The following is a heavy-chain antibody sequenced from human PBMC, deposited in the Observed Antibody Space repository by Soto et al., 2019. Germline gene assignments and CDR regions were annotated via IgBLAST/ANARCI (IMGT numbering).Heavy chain of an antibody. CDR2: TRNKVDSYTT. CDR1: GFTFSDHY. V-gene: IGHV3-72*01. J-gene: IGHJ4*02. CDR3: ATGTVGAMDY. Sequence: GGSLRLSCAASGFTFSDHYMEWVRQAPGKGLEWVGRTRNKVDSYTTEYAASVRGRFTISRDDSKTSLYLQMNSLKTEDTALYYCATGTVGAMDYWGQGTLVTVSS. D-gene: IGHD1-26*01.